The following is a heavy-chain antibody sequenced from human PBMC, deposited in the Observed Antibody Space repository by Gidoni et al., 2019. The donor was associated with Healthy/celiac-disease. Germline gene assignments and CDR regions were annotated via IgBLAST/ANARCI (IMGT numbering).Heavy chain of an antibody. CDR2: IYYSGST. D-gene: IGHD2-15*01. CDR1: GGSVSSGRYY. Sequence: QVQLQESGPGLVKPSETLSLTCTVSGGSVSSGRYYWSWIRQPPGKGLEWIGYIYYSGSTNYNPSLKSRVTISVDTSKNQFSLKLSSVTAADTAVYYCARDAVVVVAATYYYYGMDVWGQGTTVTVSS. V-gene: IGHV4-61*01. CDR3: ARDAVVVVAATYYYYGMDV. J-gene: IGHJ6*02.